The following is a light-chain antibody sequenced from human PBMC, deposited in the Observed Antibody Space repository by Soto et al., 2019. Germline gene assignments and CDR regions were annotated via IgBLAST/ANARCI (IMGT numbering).Light chain of an antibody. Sequence: QSALSQPASGSGSPGQSITISCTGTSSDVGGFEYVSWYQHQPGKAPKLIIYDVTKRPSGVSNRFSGSKSGNTASLTISGIQAEDEGDYYCGSITRSGTSVLGTGTKVTVL. CDR3: GSITRSGTSV. CDR1: SSDVGGFEY. CDR2: DVT. V-gene: IGLV2-14*01. J-gene: IGLJ1*01.